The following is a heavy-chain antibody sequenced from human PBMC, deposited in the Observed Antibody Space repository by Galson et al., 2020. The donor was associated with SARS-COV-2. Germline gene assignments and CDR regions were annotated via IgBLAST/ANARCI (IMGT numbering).Heavy chain of an antibody. D-gene: IGHD5-18*01. CDR3: ASPRGYSYGPFDY. V-gene: IGHV3-21*01. Sequence: GESLKISCEASGFTFSSYSMNWVRQAPGKGLEWVSSISSSSSYIYYADSVKGRFTISRDNAKNSLYLQMNSLRAEDTAVYYCASPRGYSYGPFDYWGQGTLVTVSS. CDR2: ISSSSSYI. J-gene: IGHJ4*02. CDR1: GFTFSSYS.